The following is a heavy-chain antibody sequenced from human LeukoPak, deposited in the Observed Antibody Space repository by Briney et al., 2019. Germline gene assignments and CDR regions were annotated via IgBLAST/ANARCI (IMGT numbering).Heavy chain of an antibody. CDR3: TTDANWNYGFDY. D-gene: IGHD1-7*01. CDR1: GFTFSNAW. V-gene: IGHV3-15*01. CDR2: IKSKTDGGTT. Sequence: PGGSLRLSCAASGFTFSNAWMSWVRQAPGKGLEWVGRIKSKTDGGTTDYAAPVKGRFTISRDDSKNTLYLQMNSLKTEDTAVYYCTTDANWNYGFDYWGQGTLVTVSS. J-gene: IGHJ4*02.